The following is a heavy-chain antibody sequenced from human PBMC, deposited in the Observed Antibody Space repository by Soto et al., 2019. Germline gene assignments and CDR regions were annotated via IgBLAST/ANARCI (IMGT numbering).Heavy chain of an antibody. D-gene: IGHD5-18*01. CDR2: IYSSGST. CDR3: ARDIRGYSRAFDY. CDR1: GDSVSSDSYY. J-gene: IGHJ4*02. Sequence: PSETLSLTCTVSGDSVSSDSYYWTWIRQPPGKGLEWIGYIYSSGSTNYNPSLNSRVTISLDTSSNQFSLELTSVTAADTAIYYCARDIRGYSRAFDYWGQGTLVTVSS. V-gene: IGHV4-61*01.